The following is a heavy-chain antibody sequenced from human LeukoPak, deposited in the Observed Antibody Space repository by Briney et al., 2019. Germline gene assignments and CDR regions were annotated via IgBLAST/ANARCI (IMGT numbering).Heavy chain of an antibody. D-gene: IGHD6-19*01. CDR1: DGSISNYY. J-gene: IGHJ5*02. V-gene: IGHV4-59*08. CDR2: AYYSGST. Sequence: SETLSLTCSVFDGSISNYYWSWIRQPPGKGLEWIGYAYYSGSTTYNPSLESRVTMSVDTSKNQFSLKLTAVTAADTAVYCCARNSAVATSRSWFDPWGQGTLVTVSS. CDR3: ARNSAVATSRSWFDP.